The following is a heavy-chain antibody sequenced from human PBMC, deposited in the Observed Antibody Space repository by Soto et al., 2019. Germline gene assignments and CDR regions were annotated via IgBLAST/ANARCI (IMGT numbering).Heavy chain of an antibody. CDR3: ARGPYWELRGNWFDP. V-gene: IGHV4-4*07. Sequence: QVQLQESGPGLVKPSETLSLTCTVSGGSISSYYWSWIRQPAGKGLEWIGRIYTSGSTNYNPSLKSRVTMSVDTSMNQFSLKLSSVTAADTAVYYCARGPYWELRGNWFDPWGQGTLVTVSS. CDR1: GGSISSYY. J-gene: IGHJ5*02. CDR2: IYTSGST. D-gene: IGHD1-26*01.